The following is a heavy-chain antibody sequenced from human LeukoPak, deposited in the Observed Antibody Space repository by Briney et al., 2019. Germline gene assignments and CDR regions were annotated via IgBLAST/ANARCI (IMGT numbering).Heavy chain of an antibody. D-gene: IGHD2/OR15-2a*01. V-gene: IGHV4-59*01. J-gene: IGHJ6*02. CDR1: GGSISSYY. CDR2: IYYSGST. CDR3: AGASSSYYYGMDV. Sequence: SETLSLTCTVSGGSISSYYWSWIRQPPGKGLEWIGYIYYSGSTNYNPPLKSRVTISVDTSKNQFSLNLSSVTAADTAVYSCAGASSSYYYGMDVWGQGTTVTVSS.